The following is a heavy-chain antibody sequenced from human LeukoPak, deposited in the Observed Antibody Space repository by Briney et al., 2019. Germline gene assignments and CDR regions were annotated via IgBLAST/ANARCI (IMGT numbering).Heavy chain of an antibody. V-gene: IGHV4-31*11. D-gene: IGHD4-17*01. Sequence: SETLSLTCAVYGGSFSGYYWSWIRQHPGKGLEWIGYIYYSGSTYYNPSLKSRVTISVDTSKNQFSLKLSSVTAADTAVYYCARGTATVTTMYYFDYWGQGTLVTVSS. CDR3: ARGTATVTTMYYFDY. J-gene: IGHJ4*02. CDR2: IYYSGST. CDR1: GGSFSGYY.